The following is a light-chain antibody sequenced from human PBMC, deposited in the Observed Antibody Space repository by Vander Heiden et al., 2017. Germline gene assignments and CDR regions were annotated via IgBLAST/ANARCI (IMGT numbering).Light chain of an antibody. Sequence: ERVMTQSPATLSVSPGERATLSCRASQSVSSNLAWYQQKPGQAPRLLIYGASTRATTIPPRFSGSGSGTEFTLTISSLQSEDFAVYYCQQDNNWPYTFGQGTKLENK. V-gene: IGKV3-15*01. CDR2: GAS. J-gene: IGKJ2*01. CDR1: QSVSSN. CDR3: QQDNNWPYT.